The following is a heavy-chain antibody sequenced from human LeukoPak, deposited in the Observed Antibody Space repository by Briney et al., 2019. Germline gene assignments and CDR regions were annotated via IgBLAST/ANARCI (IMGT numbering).Heavy chain of an antibody. D-gene: IGHD6-13*01. CDR1: GYTFTSYG. CDR2: ISAYNGNT. V-gene: IGHV1-18*04. CDR3: ARGRVIAAAGPPFDY. J-gene: IGHJ4*02. Sequence: ASVKVSCMASGYTFTSYGISWVRQAPGQGLEWMGWISAYNGNTNYAQKLQGRVTMTTDTSTSTAYMELRSLRSDDTAVYYCARGRVIAAAGPPFDYWGQGTLVTVSS.